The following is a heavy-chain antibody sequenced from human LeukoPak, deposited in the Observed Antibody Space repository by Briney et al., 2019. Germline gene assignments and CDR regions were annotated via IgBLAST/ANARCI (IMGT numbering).Heavy chain of an antibody. V-gene: IGHV1-2*02. CDR3: ARAHYYYYYMDV. CDR2: INPNSGGT. CDR1: GYTFTGYY. J-gene: IGHJ6*03. Sequence: ASVKVSCKASGYTFTGYYMHWVRQAPGQGLEWMGWINPNSGGTNYAQKFQGRVTMTRDTSISTAYMELSRLRSDDTVVYYCARAHYYYYYMDVWGKGTTVTVSS.